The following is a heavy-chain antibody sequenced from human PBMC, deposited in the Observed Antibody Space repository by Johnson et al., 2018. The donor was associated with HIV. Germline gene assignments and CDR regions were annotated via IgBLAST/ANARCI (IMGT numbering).Heavy chain of an antibody. CDR2: ISYDGSNK. V-gene: IGHV3-30*14. CDR1: GFTFSSYA. J-gene: IGHJ3*02. Sequence: QVQLVEPGGGVVQPGRSLRLSRAASGFTFSSYAMHWVRQAPGKGLEWAAVISYDGSNKYYADSVKGRFTISRDNSKNTLYLQMNSLRPQDTAVYYCARTRQGAFDIWGQGTMVTVSS. CDR3: ARTRQGAFDI.